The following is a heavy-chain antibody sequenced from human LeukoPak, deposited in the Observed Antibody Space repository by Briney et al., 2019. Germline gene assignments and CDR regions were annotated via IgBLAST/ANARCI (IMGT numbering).Heavy chain of an antibody. J-gene: IGHJ4*02. V-gene: IGHV3-23*01. CDR2: ISGSGGST. CDR1: GFTFSSYA. Sequence: GASLRLSCAASGFTFSSYAMSWVRQAPGKGLEWVSAISGSGGSTCYADSVKGRFTISRDNSKNTLYLQMNSLRAEDTAVYYCAKDRVFYGDYFDYWGQGTLVTVSS. CDR3: AKDRVFYGDYFDY. D-gene: IGHD4-17*01.